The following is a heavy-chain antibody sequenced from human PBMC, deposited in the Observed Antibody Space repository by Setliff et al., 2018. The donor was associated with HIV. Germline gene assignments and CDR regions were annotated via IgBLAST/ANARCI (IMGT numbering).Heavy chain of an antibody. J-gene: IGHJ4*02. CDR2: IFHTGST. CDR3: ARDLDTTNGLVFDY. V-gene: IGHV4-4*02. D-gene: IGHD3-3*01. Sequence: SETLSLTCAVSGASISSGNWWSWVRQSPGKGLEWIGEIFHTGSTNYNPSLKSRVTISVDTSKNHFSLKLNSVTAADTAVYFCARDLDTTNGLVFDYWGQGTLVTVSS. CDR1: GASISSGNW.